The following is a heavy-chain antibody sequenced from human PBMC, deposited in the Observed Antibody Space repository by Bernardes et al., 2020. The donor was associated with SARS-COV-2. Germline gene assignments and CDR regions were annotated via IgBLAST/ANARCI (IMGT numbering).Heavy chain of an antibody. CDR2: IYPGDSDT. D-gene: IGHD6-19*01. J-gene: IGHJ5*02. Sequence: GESLTISCKGSGYSFTSYWVGWVRQMPGKGLEWMGFIYPGDSDTRYSPSVQGQVTISADKSIRTAYLQWSSLKASDTAVYYCARAGDSSPHWFDPWGKGTLVTVSS. CDR1: GYSFTSYW. V-gene: IGHV5-51*01. CDR3: ARAGDSSPHWFDP.